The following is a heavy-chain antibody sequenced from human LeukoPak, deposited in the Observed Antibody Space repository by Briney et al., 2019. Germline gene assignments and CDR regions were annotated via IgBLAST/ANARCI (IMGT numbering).Heavy chain of an antibody. Sequence: GESLKISCKSSGYSFTSYWIAWVRQMPGKGLEWMGILYPGDSDTRYSPSFQGQVTISADRSITTAYLQWSSLKASDTAMYYCARQGGVYSREKWGQGTLVTVSS. J-gene: IGHJ4*02. V-gene: IGHV5-51*01. D-gene: IGHD2-8*01. CDR2: LYPGDSDT. CDR1: GYSFTSYW. CDR3: ARQGGVYSREK.